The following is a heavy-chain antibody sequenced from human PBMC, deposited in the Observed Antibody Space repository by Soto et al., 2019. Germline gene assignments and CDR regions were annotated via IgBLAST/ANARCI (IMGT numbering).Heavy chain of an antibody. D-gene: IGHD1-26*01. CDR2: ISGSGSPT. CDR1: GFTFSSYA. V-gene: IGHV3-23*01. J-gene: IGHJ6*02. Sequence: GGSLRLSCAASGFTFSSYAMTWVRQAPGRGLEWVSAISGSGSPTYYADSVKGRFTISRDNSKNTLYLQMNSLRADDTAVYYCARDMSGGTYNYYYGMDVWGQGTTVTV. CDR3: ARDMSGGTYNYYYGMDV.